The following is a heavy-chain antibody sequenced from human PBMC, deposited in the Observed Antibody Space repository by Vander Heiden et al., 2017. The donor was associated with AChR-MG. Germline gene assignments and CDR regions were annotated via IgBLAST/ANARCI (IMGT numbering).Heavy chain of an antibody. Sequence: EVQLVESGGGLVKPGGSLRLSCAASGFPFSNAGMSWVRQAPGKGLEWVGRIKSKTDGGTTDYAAPVKGRFTISRDDSKNTLYLQMNSLKTEDTAVYYCTTGAIFGVVINMGDYWGQGTLVTVSS. CDR3: TTGAIFGVVINMGDY. J-gene: IGHJ4*02. CDR2: IKSKTDGGTT. D-gene: IGHD3-3*01. CDR1: GFPFSNAG. V-gene: IGHV3-15*01.